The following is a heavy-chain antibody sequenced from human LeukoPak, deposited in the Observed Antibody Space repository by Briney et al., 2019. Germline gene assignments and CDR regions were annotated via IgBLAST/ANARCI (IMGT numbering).Heavy chain of an antibody. Sequence: GGSLRLSCAASGFTFSNSWMSWVRQAPGKGLEWVANINQDGSERSYVDSVKGRFTISRDNAKNSLYLQMNSLRAEDTAVYYCARNYYYGSGNCFDPWGQGTLVTVSS. J-gene: IGHJ5*02. CDR3: ARNYYYGSGNCFDP. CDR2: INQDGSER. V-gene: IGHV3-7*03. CDR1: GFTFSNSW. D-gene: IGHD3-10*01.